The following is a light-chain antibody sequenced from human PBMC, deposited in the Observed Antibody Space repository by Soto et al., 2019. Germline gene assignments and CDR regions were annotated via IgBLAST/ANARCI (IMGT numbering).Light chain of an antibody. CDR1: SSDVGSYNL. J-gene: IGLJ2*01. Sequence: ALTQPASVSGSPGQSITISCTGTSSDVGSYNLVSWYQHHPGKAPKLMIYEGSNRPSGVSARFSGSKSGNTASLTISGLQAEDEADYYCSSYAGAVVFGGGTKLTVL. CDR2: EGS. CDR3: SSYAGAVV. V-gene: IGLV2-23*01.